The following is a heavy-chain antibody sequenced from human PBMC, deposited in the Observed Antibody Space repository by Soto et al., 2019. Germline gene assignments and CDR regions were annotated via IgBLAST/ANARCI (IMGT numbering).Heavy chain of an antibody. CDR1: GFTFSNAW. V-gene: IGHV3-15*07. D-gene: IGHD1-26*01. J-gene: IGHJ4*02. CDR3: TTEHLSGGSYYVWIFDN. Sequence: PGGSLILSCAASGFTFSNAWMNWVLQAPGKGLEWVGRIKSKTDGGTTDYAAPVKGRFTISRDDSKNTLYLQMNSLKTEDTAVYYCTTEHLSGGSYYVWIFDNWGQGTLITVSS. CDR2: IKSKTDGGTT.